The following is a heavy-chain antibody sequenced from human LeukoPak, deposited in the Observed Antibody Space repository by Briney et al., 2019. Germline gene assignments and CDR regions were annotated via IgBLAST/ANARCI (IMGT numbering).Heavy chain of an antibody. J-gene: IGHJ4*02. Sequence: ASVKVSCKASGCTFSSYAISWVRQAPGQGLEWMGGIIPIFGTANYAQKFQGRVTITADESTSTAYMELSSLRSEDTAVYYCARSPASAAITYYFDYWGQGTLVTVSS. CDR3: ARSPASAAITYYFDY. D-gene: IGHD2-2*01. CDR2: IIPIFGTA. V-gene: IGHV1-69*13. CDR1: GCTFSSYA.